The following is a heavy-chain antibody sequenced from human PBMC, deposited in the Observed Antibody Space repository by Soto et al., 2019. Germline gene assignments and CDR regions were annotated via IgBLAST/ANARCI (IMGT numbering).Heavy chain of an antibody. CDR2: LNAGDGNT. CDR3: ATDTTTIFFNVFDI. D-gene: IGHD1-1*01. V-gene: IGHV1-3*01. CDR1: GYTLTTHA. J-gene: IGHJ3*02. Sequence: QAHLVQSGAAVKEPGASVKVSCRASGYTLTTHAIHWVRQAPGQRLEWLGWLNAGDGNTKYSQRFQGRITFTRDTSATTAYMELSSLTSEDTAVYYCATDTTTIFFNVFDIWGQGTMVAVSS.